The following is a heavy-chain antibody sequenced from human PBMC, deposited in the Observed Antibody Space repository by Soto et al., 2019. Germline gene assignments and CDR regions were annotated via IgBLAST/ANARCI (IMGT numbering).Heavy chain of an antibody. J-gene: IGHJ6*03. V-gene: IGHV3-23*01. CDR1: GFTFSSYA. D-gene: IGHD2-21*01. CDR3: AKASRPFFVAYMDV. Sequence: EVQLLESGGGLVQPGGSLRLSCAASGFTFSSYAMSWVSQAPGKGLQWVSAISGVSGSGGSTYYVDSVKGRFTISRHNSKNTLFLQMNSMRADDTAVYFCAKASRPFFVAYMDVWCKGTTVTVSS. CDR2: ISGVSGSGGST.